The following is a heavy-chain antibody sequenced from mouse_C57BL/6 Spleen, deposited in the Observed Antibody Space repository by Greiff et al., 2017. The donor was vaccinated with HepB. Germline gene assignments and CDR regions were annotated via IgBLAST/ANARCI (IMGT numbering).Heavy chain of an antibody. V-gene: IGHV5-9-1*02. CDR1: GFTFSSYA. J-gene: IGHJ1*03. CDR3: TRDGIITTVVARYFDV. CDR2: ISSGGDYI. Sequence: EVQLVESGEGLVKPGGSLKLSCAASGFTFSSYAMSWVRQTPEKRLEWVAYISSGGDYIYYADTVKGRFTISRDNARNTLYLQMSSLKSEDTAMYYCTRDGIITTVVARYFDVWGTGTTVTVSS. D-gene: IGHD1-1*01.